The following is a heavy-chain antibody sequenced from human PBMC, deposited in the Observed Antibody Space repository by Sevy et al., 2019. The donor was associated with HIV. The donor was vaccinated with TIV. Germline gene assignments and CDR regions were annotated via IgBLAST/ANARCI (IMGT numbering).Heavy chain of an antibody. CDR2: ISDGGAVI. D-gene: IGHD3-3*01. CDR3: AKEGAFWSGYYVDY. J-gene: IGHJ4*02. V-gene: IGHV3-48*03. CDR1: GFNFSSHK. Sequence: GGSLRLSCAASGFNFSSHKMNWIRQAPGKGLEWVAYISDGGAVIHYADSVKGRFTISRDNSKNSLYLQMNSLRADDTGVYYCAKEGAFWSGYYVDYWGQGTLVTVSS.